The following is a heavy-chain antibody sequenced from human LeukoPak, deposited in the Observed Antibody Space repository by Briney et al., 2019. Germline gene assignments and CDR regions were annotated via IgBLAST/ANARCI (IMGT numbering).Heavy chain of an antibody. V-gene: IGHV3-21*01. D-gene: IGHD3-10*02. CDR2: ISSSSSYI. J-gene: IGHJ3*02. CDR3: ARGVFNAFDI. Sequence: GESLKISCAASGFTFSSYSMNWVRQAPGKGLEWVSSISSSSSYIYYADSVKGRFTISRDNAKNSLYLQMNSLRAEDTAVYYCARGVFNAFDIWGQGTMVTVSS. CDR1: GFTFSSYS.